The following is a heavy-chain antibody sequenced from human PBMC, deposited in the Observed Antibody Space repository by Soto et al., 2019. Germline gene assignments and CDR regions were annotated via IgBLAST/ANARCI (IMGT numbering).Heavy chain of an antibody. CDR2: SIPEFGTA. CDR1: GGTFSNYA. V-gene: IGHV1-69*06. D-gene: IGHD1-1*01. Sequence: QVQLVQSGPEVKKPGSSVKVSCKASGGTFSNYAITWVRQAPGQGLEYMGGSIPEFGTANYAQKFQDRARSSAVSSLSTVYLEVRGLNIAEADVHYCARGLDSSFDTRGPSWVAGLDIWRQGTLVT. CDR3: ARGLDSSFDTRGPSWVAGLDI. J-gene: IGHJ3*02.